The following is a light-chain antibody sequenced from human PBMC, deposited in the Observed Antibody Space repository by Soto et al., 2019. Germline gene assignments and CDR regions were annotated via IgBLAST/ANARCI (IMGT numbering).Light chain of an antibody. J-gene: IGLJ2*01. V-gene: IGLV1-40*01. CDR3: QSYDSRLTVV. CDR1: SSNIGAGYD. CDR2: GNI. Sequence: QSVLTQPPSVSGAPGQRVTISCTGSSSNIGAGYDVHWYQQVPGTAPKLLIYGNINRPSGVPDRFSGSKSGTSASLAITGLQADDETDYYCQSYDSRLTVVFGGGTQLTVL.